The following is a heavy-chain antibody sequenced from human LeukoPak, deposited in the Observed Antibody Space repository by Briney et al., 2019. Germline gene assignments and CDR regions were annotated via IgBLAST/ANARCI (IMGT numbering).Heavy chain of an antibody. V-gene: IGHV5-10-1*01. CDR2: IDPSDSYT. CDR1: GXSFTSYC. D-gene: IGHD3-10*01. J-gene: IGHJ4*02. Sequence: GESLKISFKGSGXSFTSYCISWVRQMPGKGLEWMGRIDPSDSYTNYSPSFQGHVTISADKSISTAYLQWSSLKASDTAMYYCARSDYYGSGSPYWGQGTLVTVSS. CDR3: ARSDYYGSGSPY.